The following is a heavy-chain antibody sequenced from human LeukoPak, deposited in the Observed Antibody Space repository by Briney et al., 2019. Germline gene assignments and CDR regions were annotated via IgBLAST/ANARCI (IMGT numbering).Heavy chain of an antibody. V-gene: IGHV3-64*01. Sequence: GGSLRLSCAASGFTFSSYAMHWVRQAPGKGLEYVSAISSNGGSTDYANSVKGRFTISRDNSKNTLYLQMGSLRAEDMAVYYCARGMTPMTTVSPFDYWGQGTLVTVSS. D-gene: IGHD4-11*01. CDR2: ISSNGGST. CDR3: ARGMTPMTTVSPFDY. CDR1: GFTFSSYA. J-gene: IGHJ4*02.